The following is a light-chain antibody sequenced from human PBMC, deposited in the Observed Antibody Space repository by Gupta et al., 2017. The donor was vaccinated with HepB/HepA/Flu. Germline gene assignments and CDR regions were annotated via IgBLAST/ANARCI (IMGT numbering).Light chain of an antibody. CDR2: GAS. J-gene: IGKJ4*01. CDR3: QQSFSTPQT. Sequence: DIQMTQSPSSLSASVGDRVTITCRASQSISRYLNWYQQKPGKAPKLLIYGASSLQSGVPSRFSGSGSGTDFTLAISSLQPEDFATYYCQQSFSTPQTFGGGTKVDIK. CDR1: QSISRY. V-gene: IGKV1-39*01.